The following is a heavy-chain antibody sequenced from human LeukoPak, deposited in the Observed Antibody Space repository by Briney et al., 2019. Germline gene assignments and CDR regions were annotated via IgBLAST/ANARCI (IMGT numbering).Heavy chain of an antibody. CDR1: GFTFSTYG. D-gene: IGHD3-16*01. V-gene: IGHV3-33*01. Sequence: PGESLKISCATSGFTFSTYGIHWVRQAPGKGLEWVAAIWPDGSYKYYADSVKGRFTISRDNSKNTVYLQMNTLRDEDTAVYYCARAVGPFDYWGQGTLVTVSS. J-gene: IGHJ4*02. CDR3: ARAVGPFDY. CDR2: IWPDGSYK.